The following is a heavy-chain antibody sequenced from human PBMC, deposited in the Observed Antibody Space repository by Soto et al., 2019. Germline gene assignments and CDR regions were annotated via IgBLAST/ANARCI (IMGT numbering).Heavy chain of an antibody. CDR1: GGSISSYY. D-gene: IGHD2-15*01. J-gene: IGHJ4*02. Sequence: SETLSLTCTVSGGSISSYYWSWIRQPPGKGLEWIGYIYYSGSTNYNPSLKSRVTISVDTSKNQFSLKLSSVTAADTAVYYCARGGRATVVTSKLAYFDYWGQGTLVTVSS. V-gene: IGHV4-59*01. CDR2: IYYSGST. CDR3: ARGGRATVVTSKLAYFDY.